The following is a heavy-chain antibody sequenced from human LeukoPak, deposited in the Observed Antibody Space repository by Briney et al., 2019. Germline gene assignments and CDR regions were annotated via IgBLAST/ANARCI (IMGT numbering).Heavy chain of an antibody. CDR1: GFTFSSYA. CDR2: ISGSGGNT. V-gene: IGHV3-23*01. Sequence: GGSLRLSCAASGFTFSSYAMSWVRQAPGKGLEWVSAISGSGGNTYYADSVKGRSTISRDNSKNTLYLQMNSLRAEDTAVYYCAKEGSSWTYQLDYWGQGTLVTVSS. D-gene: IGHD6-13*01. J-gene: IGHJ4*02. CDR3: AKEGSSWTYQLDY.